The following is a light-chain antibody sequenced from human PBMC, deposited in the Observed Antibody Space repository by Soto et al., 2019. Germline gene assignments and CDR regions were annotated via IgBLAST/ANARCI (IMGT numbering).Light chain of an antibody. CDR1: QSVASNH. CDR2: GAS. V-gene: IGKV3-20*01. J-gene: IGKJ1*01. Sequence: EIVLTQSPGTLSLSPGERATLSCRASQSVASNHLAWYQHKPGQAPRLLIYGASSRATGTPDRFSGSGSGTYFTLPISTLEPEDFAVYYCQQYAGSPTFGQGTKVETK. CDR3: QQYAGSPT.